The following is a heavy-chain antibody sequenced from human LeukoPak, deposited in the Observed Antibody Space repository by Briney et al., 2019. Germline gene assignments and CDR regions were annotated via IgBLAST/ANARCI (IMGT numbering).Heavy chain of an antibody. Sequence: PGGSLRLSCAASGFTFSSYAMSWVRQAPGKGLEWVSAISGSGGSTYYADSVKGRFTISRDNSKNTLYLQMNSLRAEDTAVYYCAKGRLRYFDWLLSDFDYWGQGTLVTVSS. J-gene: IGHJ4*02. CDR1: GFTFSSYA. CDR3: AKGRLRYFDWLLSDFDY. D-gene: IGHD3-9*01. CDR2: ISGSGGST. V-gene: IGHV3-23*01.